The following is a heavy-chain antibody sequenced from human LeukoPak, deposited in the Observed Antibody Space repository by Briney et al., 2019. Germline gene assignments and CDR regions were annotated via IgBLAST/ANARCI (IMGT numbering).Heavy chain of an antibody. Sequence: GASVKVSCKASGYTFTSYYMHWVRQVPGQGLEWMGIINPSGGSTSYAQKFQGRVTMTRDTSTSTVYMELSSLRSEDTAVYYCARVGYDSSGYSNWFDPWGQGTLVTVSS. V-gene: IGHV1-46*01. J-gene: IGHJ5*02. D-gene: IGHD3-22*01. CDR1: GYTFTSYY. CDR2: INPSGGST. CDR3: ARVGYDSSGYSNWFDP.